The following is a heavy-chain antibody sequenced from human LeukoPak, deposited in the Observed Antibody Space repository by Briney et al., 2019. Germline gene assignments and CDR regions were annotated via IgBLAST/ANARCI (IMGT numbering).Heavy chain of an antibody. CDR2: ISSSSSYI. V-gene: IGHV3-21*01. CDR1: GFTFSSYN. D-gene: IGHD6-13*01. CDR3: ARGHSSSYDYYFDY. J-gene: IGHJ4*02. Sequence: GGSLRLSCAASGFTFSSYNINWVRQAPGKGLEWVSSISSSSSYIYYADSVKGRFTISRDNAKNSLYLQMNSLRAEDTAVYYCARGHSSSYDYYFDYWGQGTLVTVSS.